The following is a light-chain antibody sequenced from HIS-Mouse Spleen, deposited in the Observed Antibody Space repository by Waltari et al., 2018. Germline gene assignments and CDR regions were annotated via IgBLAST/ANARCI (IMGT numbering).Light chain of an antibody. V-gene: IGKV1-33*01. CDR1: QDISNY. CDR2: DAS. J-gene: IGKJ5*01. CDR3: QQYDNLPIT. Sequence: DIQMTQSPSSLSASVGDRVTITCQASQDISNYLNWYQQKPGKAPKLLFYDASNLETGVPSRFSGSGSGTDFTFTISSLQTEDIATYYCQQYDNLPITFGQGTRLEIK.